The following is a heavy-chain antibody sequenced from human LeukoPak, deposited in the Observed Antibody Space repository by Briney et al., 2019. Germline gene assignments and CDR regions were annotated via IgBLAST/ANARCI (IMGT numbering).Heavy chain of an antibody. D-gene: IGHD3-22*01. J-gene: IGHJ4*02. Sequence: SETLSLTCTVSGGSISSSSYYWGWIRRPPGKGLEWIGSIYYSGSTYYNPSLKSRVTISVDTSKNQFSLKLSSVTAADTAVYYCARVSSGYYYDPCFFDYWGQGTLVTVSS. CDR1: GGSISSSSYY. V-gene: IGHV4-39*07. CDR3: ARVSSGYYYDPCFFDY. CDR2: IYYSGST.